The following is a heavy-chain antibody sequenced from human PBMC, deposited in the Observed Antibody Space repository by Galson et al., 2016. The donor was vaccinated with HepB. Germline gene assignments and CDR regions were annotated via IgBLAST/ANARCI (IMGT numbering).Heavy chain of an antibody. CDR2: FDPEDGKT. J-gene: IGHJ5*02. CDR3: ATLRWLQFVGPNWFDP. V-gene: IGHV1-24*01. CDR1: GYTLTELS. Sequence: SVKVSCKVSGYTLTELSMHWVRQAPGKGLEWMGGFDPEDGKTIYAQKFLGRVTMTADRSTDTAYMELSSLRSEDTDVYYCATLRWLQFVGPNWFDPWGQGTLVTVSS. D-gene: IGHD5-24*01.